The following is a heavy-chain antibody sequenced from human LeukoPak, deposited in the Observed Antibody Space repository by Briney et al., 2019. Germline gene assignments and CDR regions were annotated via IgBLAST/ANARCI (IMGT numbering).Heavy chain of an antibody. J-gene: IGHJ4*02. V-gene: IGHV1-69*04. CDR3: ARAGGDYDSSGTFDY. CDR2: IIPILGIA. CDR1: GGTFSSYA. Sequence: SVKVSCKASGGTFSSYAISGVRQAPGQGLEWMGRIIPILGIANYAQKFQGRVTITADKSTSTAYMELSSLRSEDTAVYYCARAGGDYDSSGTFDYWGQGTLVTVSS. D-gene: IGHD3-22*01.